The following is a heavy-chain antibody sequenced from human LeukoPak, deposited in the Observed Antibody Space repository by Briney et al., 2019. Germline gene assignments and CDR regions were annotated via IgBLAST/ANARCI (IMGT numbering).Heavy chain of an antibody. J-gene: IGHJ3*02. Sequence: SETLSRTCAVYGGSFSGYYWSWIRQPPGKGLAWVGEINHSGSTNYNPSLKSRVTISVDTSKNQFSLKLSSVTAADTAVYYCARKSVAVRDAFDIWGQGTMVTVSS. CDR3: ARKSVAVRDAFDI. CDR2: INHSGST. CDR1: GGSFSGYY. V-gene: IGHV4-34*01. D-gene: IGHD6-19*01.